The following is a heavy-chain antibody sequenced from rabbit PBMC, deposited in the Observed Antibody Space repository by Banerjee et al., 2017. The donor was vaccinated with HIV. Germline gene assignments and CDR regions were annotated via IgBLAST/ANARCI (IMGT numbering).Heavy chain of an antibody. CDR2: IYNSDGST. V-gene: IGHV1S47*01. D-gene: IGHD4-1*01. CDR3: ARDLAGVTGWNFGL. Sequence: QEQLVESGGGLVQPEGSLTLTCKASGFDFSSNAMCWVRQAPGEGPEWIACIYNSDGSTYYASWVNGRFTISKTSSTTVTLQMTSLTAADTATYFCARDLAGVTGWNFGLWGQGTLVTVS. CDR1: GFDFSSNA. J-gene: IGHJ3*01.